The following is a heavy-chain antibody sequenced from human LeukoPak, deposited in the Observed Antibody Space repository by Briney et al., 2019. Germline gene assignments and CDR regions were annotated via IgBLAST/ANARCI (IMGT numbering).Heavy chain of an antibody. Sequence: GGSLRLSCAASEFTFSSYSMNWVRQAPGKGLEWVSSISSSSSYIYYADSVKGRFTISRDNAKNSLYLQMNSLRAEDTAVYYCARTITPGYSSSWYRGGYNWFDPWGQGTLVTVSS. J-gene: IGHJ5*02. CDR2: ISSSSSYI. CDR3: ARTITPGYSSSWYRGGYNWFDP. D-gene: IGHD6-13*01. V-gene: IGHV3-21*01. CDR1: EFTFSSYS.